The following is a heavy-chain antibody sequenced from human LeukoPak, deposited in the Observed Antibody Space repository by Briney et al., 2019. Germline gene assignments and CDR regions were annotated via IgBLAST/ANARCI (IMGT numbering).Heavy chain of an antibody. CDR3: AKLGESSGWPSGAFDM. CDR1: GFTFSDYY. Sequence: GGSLRLSCAASGFTFSDYYMSWIRQAPGKGLEWVSYISSSGSTIYYADSVKGRFTISRDNAKNSLYLQMNSLRAEDTAVYYCAKLGESSGWPSGAFDMWGQGTRVTVSS. J-gene: IGHJ3*02. CDR2: ISSSGSTI. D-gene: IGHD6-19*01. V-gene: IGHV3-11*01.